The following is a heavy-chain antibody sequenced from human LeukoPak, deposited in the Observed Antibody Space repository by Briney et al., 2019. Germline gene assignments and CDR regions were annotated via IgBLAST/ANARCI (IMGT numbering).Heavy chain of an antibody. CDR3: ARDSSSSGYDAFDI. CDR2: IYYSGST. D-gene: IGHD6-6*01. J-gene: IGHJ3*02. Sequence: SETLSLTCTVSGGSISSYYWSWIRQPPGKGLEWIGYIYYSGSTNYNPSLKSRVTISVDTSKNQFSLRLSSVTAADTAVYYCARDSSSSGYDAFDIWGQGTMVTVSS. V-gene: IGHV4-59*01. CDR1: GGSISSYY.